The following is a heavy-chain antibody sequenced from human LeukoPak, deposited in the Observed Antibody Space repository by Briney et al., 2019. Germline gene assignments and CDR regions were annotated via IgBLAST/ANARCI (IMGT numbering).Heavy chain of an antibody. J-gene: IGHJ4*02. CDR1: GGSISSNNW. Sequence: SGTLSLTCGVAGGSISSNNWWPWVRQPPGKGLEWIGEISHTGSNNYNPSLESRVTMSVDTSKNLFSLSLSSVTAADTAVYFCARVTATTPFDYWGQGTLVTVSS. V-gene: IGHV4-4*02. CDR2: ISHTGSN. D-gene: IGHD1-1*01. CDR3: ARVTATTPFDY.